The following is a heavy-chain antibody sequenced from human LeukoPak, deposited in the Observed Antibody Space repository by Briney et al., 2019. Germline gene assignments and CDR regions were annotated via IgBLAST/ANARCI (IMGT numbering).Heavy chain of an antibody. CDR1: GFTFSSYA. D-gene: IGHD3-10*01. J-gene: IGHJ4*02. CDR2: IRGSGGST. CDR3: AKDPYGSGSYPNYFDY. V-gene: IGHV3-23*01. Sequence: GGSLRLSCAASGFTFSSYAMSWVRQAPGKGLEWVSAIRGSGGSTYYGDSVKGRFTISRDNSKNTLYLQMNSLRAEDTAVYYCAKDPYGSGSYPNYFDYWGQGTLVTVSS.